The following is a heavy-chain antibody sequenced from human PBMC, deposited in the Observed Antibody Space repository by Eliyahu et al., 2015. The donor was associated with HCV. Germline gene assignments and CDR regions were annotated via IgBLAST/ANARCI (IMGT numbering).Heavy chain of an antibody. D-gene: IGHD2-2*01. CDR1: GGTFSRHS. V-gene: IGHV1-69*01. Sequence: QVQLVQSGAEVKKPGSSVKVSCKASGGTFSRHSISWVRQAPGQGLEWMGGIIPIFGTANYAQKFQGRVTITADESTNTAYMELSSLRSEDTAMYYCARVNGDCSSLRCPHDYWGQGTLVTVSS. CDR2: IIPIFGTA. CDR3: ARVNGDCSSLRCPHDY. J-gene: IGHJ4*02.